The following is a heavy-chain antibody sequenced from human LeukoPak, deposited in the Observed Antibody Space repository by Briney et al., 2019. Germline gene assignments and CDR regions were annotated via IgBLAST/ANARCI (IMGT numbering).Heavy chain of an antibody. D-gene: IGHD1-1*01. CDR1: GFTFYIYA. V-gene: IGHV3-30-3*01. CDR3: ASDTTGHYDY. CDR2: IGDDGSHK. J-gene: IGHJ4*02. Sequence: PGGSLRLSCAASGFTFYIYAIHWVRQARGKGLQWVAVIGDDGSHKDYVDSVKGRFTISRDNSKNTLYLQMNSLRAEDTAVYYCASDTTGHYDYWGQGTLVTVSS.